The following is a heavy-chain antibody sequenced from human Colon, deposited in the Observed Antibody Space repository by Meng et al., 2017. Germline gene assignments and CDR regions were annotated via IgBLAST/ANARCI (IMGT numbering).Heavy chain of an antibody. CDR2: IYTSGST. CDR3: ARGSLSTVTLYYYYGMDV. D-gene: IGHD4-17*01. CDR1: GGPISSGSYY. J-gene: IGHJ6*02. V-gene: IGHV4-61*02. Sequence: SETLSLTCTVSGGPISSGSYYWSWIRQPAGKGLEWIWRIYTSGSTNYNPSLKRRVTISVDTSKNQFSLKLSSVTAADTAVYYCARGSLSTVTLYYYYGMDVWGQGTTVTVSS.